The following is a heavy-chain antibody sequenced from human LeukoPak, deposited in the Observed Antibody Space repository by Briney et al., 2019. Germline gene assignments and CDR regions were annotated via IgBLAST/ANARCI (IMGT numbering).Heavy chain of an antibody. CDR1: DGSITSSSYY. CDR2: IYTSGNP. CDR3: ARDYRLEGAFDA. D-gene: IGHD1-1*01. J-gene: IGHJ3*01. Sequence: SETLSLTCTVSDGSITSSSYYWSWIRQPAGKGLERIGRIYTSGNPSYNPSLKSRVTISIDTSKKQFSLKLNSVTAADTAMYYCARDYRLEGAFDAWGQGTMVTVSS. V-gene: IGHV4-61*02.